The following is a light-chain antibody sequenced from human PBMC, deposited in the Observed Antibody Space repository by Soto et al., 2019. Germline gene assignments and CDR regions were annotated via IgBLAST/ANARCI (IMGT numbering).Light chain of an antibody. V-gene: IGLV2-14*01. Sequence: SALTQPASVSGSPGQSITLSCTGTSSDIGDYNYVSWYQHHPGNAPKLIIYAASNRPPGVSNRFSGSKSGNTASLTISGLQAEDEAEYYCSSSTSTTTLLFGGGTKLTVL. J-gene: IGLJ2*01. CDR2: AAS. CDR3: SSSTSTTTLL. CDR1: SSDIGDYNY.